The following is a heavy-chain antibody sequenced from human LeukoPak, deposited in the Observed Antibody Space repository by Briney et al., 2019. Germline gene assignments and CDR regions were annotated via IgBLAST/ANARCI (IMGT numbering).Heavy chain of an antibody. D-gene: IGHD3-10*01. V-gene: IGHV3-66*01. CDR1: GFTVSSNY. CDR2: IYSGGST. CDR3: ARDYYGSGNPNYYYYGMDV. J-gene: IGHJ6*02. Sequence: GGSLRLSCAASGFTVSSNYMSWVRQAPGKGLEGVSVIYSGGSTYYADSVKGRFTISRDNSKNTLSLQMNSLRAEDTAVYYCARDYYGSGNPNYYYYGMDVWGQGTTVTVSS.